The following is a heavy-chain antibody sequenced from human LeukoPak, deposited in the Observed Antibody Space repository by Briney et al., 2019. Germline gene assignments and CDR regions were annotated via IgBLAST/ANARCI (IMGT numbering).Heavy chain of an antibody. J-gene: IGHJ3*02. CDR1: GYTFTGYY. CDR3: ATGGIAAAEEDGAFDI. CDR2: INPNSGGT. D-gene: IGHD6-13*01. V-gene: IGHV1-2*02. Sequence: ASVKVSCKASGYTFTGYYMHWVRQAPGQGLEWMGWINPNSGGTNYAQKFQGRVTMTRDTSISTAYMELSRLRSDDTAVYYCATGGIAAAEEDGAFDIWGQGTMVTVSS.